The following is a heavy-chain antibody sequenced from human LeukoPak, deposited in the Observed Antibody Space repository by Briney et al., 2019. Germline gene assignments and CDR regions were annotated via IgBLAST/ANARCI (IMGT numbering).Heavy chain of an antibody. CDR3: AREGAGYSSVPLGD. D-gene: IGHD6-25*01. J-gene: IGHJ4*02. CDR1: GGSISSGDYY. CDR2: IYYSGST. Sequence: SETLSLTCTVSGGSISSGDYYWSWIRQPPGRGLEWIGYIYYSGSTYYNPSLKSRVTISVDTSKNQFSLKLSSVTAADTAVYYCAREGAGYSSVPLGDWGQGTLVTVSS. V-gene: IGHV4-30-4*01.